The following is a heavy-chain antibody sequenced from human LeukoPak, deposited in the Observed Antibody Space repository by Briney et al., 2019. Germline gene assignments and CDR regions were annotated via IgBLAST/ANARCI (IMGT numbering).Heavy chain of an antibody. Sequence: GGSLRLSCVASGFTFSNYSMNWVRQAPGKGLEWVSYIRSSSTTIYYADSVKGRFTISRDNAKNSLYLQMNSLRAEDTAVYYCARAKRNGFDIWGQGTMVTVSS. CDR3: ARAKRNGFDI. CDR2: IRSSSTTI. V-gene: IGHV3-48*01. J-gene: IGHJ3*02. CDR1: GFTFSNYS.